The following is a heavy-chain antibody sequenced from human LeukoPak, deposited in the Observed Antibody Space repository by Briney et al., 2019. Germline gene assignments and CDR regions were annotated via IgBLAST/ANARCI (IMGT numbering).Heavy chain of an antibody. V-gene: IGHV1-2*02. CDR1: GYSFTGYY. CDR3: ARGLYYYDSRGTLDQ. Sequence: ASVKVSCKASGYSFTGYYMHWVRQAPGQGLEWMAWINPNSGGTNYAQKFQGRVTMTRDTSISTAYMELSRLRSDDTAVYYCARGLYYYDSRGTLDQWGQGTLVTVSS. J-gene: IGHJ4*02. CDR2: INPNSGGT. D-gene: IGHD3-22*01.